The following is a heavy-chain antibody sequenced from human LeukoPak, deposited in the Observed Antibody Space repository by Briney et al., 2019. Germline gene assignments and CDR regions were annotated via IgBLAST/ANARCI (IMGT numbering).Heavy chain of an antibody. Sequence: PSETLSLTCTVSGGSISSGDYYWSWIRQPPGKGLEWIGYIYYSGSTYYNPSLKSRVTISVDTSKNQFSLKLSSVTAADTAAYYCARDKVVVASGSFDPWGQGTLVTVSS. CDR2: IYYSGST. J-gene: IGHJ5*02. D-gene: IGHD2-15*01. V-gene: IGHV4-30-4*08. CDR3: ARDKVVVASGSFDP. CDR1: GGSISSGDYY.